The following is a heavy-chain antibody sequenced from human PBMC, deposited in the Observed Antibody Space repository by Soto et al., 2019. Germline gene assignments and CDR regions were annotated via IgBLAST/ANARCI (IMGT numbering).Heavy chain of an antibody. CDR3: ARGGIAAAGDWFDP. J-gene: IGHJ5*02. D-gene: IGHD6-13*01. Sequence: QVQLVESGGGVVQPGRSLRLSCAASGFTFSSYAMHWVRKAPGKGLEWVAVISYDGSNKYYADSVKGRFTISRDNSKNTLYLQMNSLRAEDTAVYYCARGGIAAAGDWFDPWGQGTLVTVSS. CDR2: ISYDGSNK. CDR1: GFTFSSYA. V-gene: IGHV3-30-3*01.